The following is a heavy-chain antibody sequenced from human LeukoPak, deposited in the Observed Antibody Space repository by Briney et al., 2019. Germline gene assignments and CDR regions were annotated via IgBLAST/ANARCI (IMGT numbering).Heavy chain of an antibody. CDR2: IRTDGDT. Sequence: GGSLRLSCAASGFTFSNYWMHWVRQAPDKGLMWVSRIRTDGDTSYADSVRGRFTISRDNSKNTLYLQMNSLRAEDTAVYYCARDARVGDPLDYWGQGTVVTVSS. CDR1: GFTFSNYW. D-gene: IGHD4-17*01. CDR3: ARDARVGDPLDY. V-gene: IGHV3-74*01. J-gene: IGHJ4*02.